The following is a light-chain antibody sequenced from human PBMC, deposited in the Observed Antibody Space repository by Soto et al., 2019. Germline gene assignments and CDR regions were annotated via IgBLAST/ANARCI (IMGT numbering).Light chain of an antibody. CDR2: AVT. CDR1: SSDVGGYNY. V-gene: IGLV2-14*01. J-gene: IGLJ1*01. Sequence: QSVLTQPASMPGSPGRTITISCTGTSSDVGGYNYLSWYQQHPGKAPKLMIYAVTDRPSGVSSRFSCSKSGNTASLTISGLQAEDEADYYCSSYTSSSTLVGTGTKV. CDR3: SSYTSSSTL.